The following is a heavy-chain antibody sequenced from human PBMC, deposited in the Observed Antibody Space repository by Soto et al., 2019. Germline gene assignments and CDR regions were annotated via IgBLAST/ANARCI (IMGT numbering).Heavy chain of an antibody. CDR1: GGTFSSYA. Sequence: SVKVSCKASGGTFSSYAISWVRQAPGQGLEWMGGIIPIFGTANYAQKFQGRVTITADESTSTAYMELSSLRSEDTAMYYCARPYSNTLWFSDYWGQGTLVTVSS. CDR2: IIPIFGTA. V-gene: IGHV1-69*13. D-gene: IGHD4-4*01. J-gene: IGHJ4*02. CDR3: ARPYSNTLWFSDY.